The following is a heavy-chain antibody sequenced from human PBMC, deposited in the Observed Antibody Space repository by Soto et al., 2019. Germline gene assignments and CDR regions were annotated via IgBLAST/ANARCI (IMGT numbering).Heavy chain of an antibody. CDR2: IYYSGST. Sequence: SETLSLTCTVSGGSISSYYWSWIRQPPGKGLEWIGYIYYSGSTNYNPSLKSRVTISVDTSKNQFSLKLSSVTAEDTAVYYCARYDWDGMDVWGQGTTVTVSS. J-gene: IGHJ6*02. CDR3: ARYDWDGMDV. D-gene: IGHD3-9*01. V-gene: IGHV4-59*12. CDR1: GGSISSYY.